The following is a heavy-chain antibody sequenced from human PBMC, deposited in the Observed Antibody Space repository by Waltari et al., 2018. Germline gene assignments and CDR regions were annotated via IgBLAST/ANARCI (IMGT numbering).Heavy chain of an antibody. CDR2: INPNSGGT. V-gene: IGHV1-2*06. CDR3: ARYSYGYAVNYFDY. J-gene: IGHJ4*02. CDR1: GYTFTGYY. Sequence: QVQLVQSGAEVKKPGASVKVSCKASGYTFTGYYMHWVRQAPGQGLEWMGRINPNSGGTNYAQKFQGRVTMTRYTSISTAYMELSRLRSDDTAVYYCARYSYGYAVNYFDYWGQGTLVTVSS. D-gene: IGHD5-18*01.